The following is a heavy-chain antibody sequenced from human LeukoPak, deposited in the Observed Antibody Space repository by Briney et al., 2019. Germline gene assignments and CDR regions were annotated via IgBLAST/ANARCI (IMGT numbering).Heavy chain of an antibody. CDR1: GGSISSYY. CDR3: ARDDGSRGYNWVDP. D-gene: IGHD5-24*01. V-gene: IGHV4-4*07. CDR2: IYSSGST. Sequence: PSETLSLTCTVSGGSISSYYWSWIRQPAGKGLEWIGRIYSSGSTNYNPSLKSRVTMSVDTSKNQFSLKPSSVTAADTAVYYCARDDGSRGYNWVDPWGQGTLVTVSS. J-gene: IGHJ5*02.